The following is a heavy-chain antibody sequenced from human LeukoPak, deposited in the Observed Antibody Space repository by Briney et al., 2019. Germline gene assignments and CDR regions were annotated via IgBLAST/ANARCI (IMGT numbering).Heavy chain of an antibody. CDR3: AGCQSNYADDAFDI. CDR2: ISAYNGNT. Sequence: ASVKVSCKASGYTFTSYTISWVRQAPGQGLEWMGWISAYNGNTNNAQRLQGRVTMTTDTSTSTACMELRRLKSDDTAVYYCAGCQSNYADDAFDIWGQGTMVTVSS. D-gene: IGHD4-11*01. CDR1: GYTFTSYT. J-gene: IGHJ3*02. V-gene: IGHV1-18*01.